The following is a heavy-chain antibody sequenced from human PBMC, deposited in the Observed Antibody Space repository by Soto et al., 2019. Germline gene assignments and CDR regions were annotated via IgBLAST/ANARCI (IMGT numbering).Heavy chain of an antibody. CDR2: IGGCGETT. D-gene: IGHD2-15*01. Sequence: PGGCLRLSCAASGFIFRGSAMYWVRQAPGKGLEWVSTIGGCGETTYYAESVKGRFTISTDNAKNTMYLQMKSLRGDDTALYYCVKDCGGDGSGTDWGQGTRVTVSS. V-gene: IGHV3-23*01. J-gene: IGHJ4*02. CDR1: GFIFRGSA. CDR3: VKDCGGDGSGTD.